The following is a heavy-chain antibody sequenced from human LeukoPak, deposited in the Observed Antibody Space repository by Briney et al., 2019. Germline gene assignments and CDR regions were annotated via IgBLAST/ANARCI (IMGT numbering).Heavy chain of an antibody. J-gene: IGHJ1*01. D-gene: IGHD6-19*01. Sequence: PGGSLRLSCAASGVIVSRNFMSWVRQAPGKGLQWVAIMYAGGTTDYSDSVRGRFTISRDNSKNTLYLQMNSLRAEDTAVYYCAKARSGWEYFQHWGQGTLVTVSS. V-gene: IGHV3-53*01. CDR1: GVIVSRNF. CDR2: MYAGGTT. CDR3: AKARSGWEYFQH.